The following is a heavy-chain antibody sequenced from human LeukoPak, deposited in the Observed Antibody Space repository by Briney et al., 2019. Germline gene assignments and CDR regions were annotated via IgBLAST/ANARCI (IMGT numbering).Heavy chain of an antibody. CDR2: IKQDGSEK. Sequence: PGGSLRLSCAASGFTFTTYWMHWVRQAPGKGLEWVANIKQDGSEKYHVDSVKGRFTISRDNGKNSVYLQMNSLRAEDTAVYYCARDGGHGGDLDYWGQGTLVTVS. D-gene: IGHD2-21*02. CDR1: GFTFTTYW. J-gene: IGHJ4*02. CDR3: ARDGGHGGDLDY. V-gene: IGHV3-7*01.